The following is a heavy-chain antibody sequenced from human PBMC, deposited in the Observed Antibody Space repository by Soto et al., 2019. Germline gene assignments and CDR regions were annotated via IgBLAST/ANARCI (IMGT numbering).Heavy chain of an antibody. CDR2: ISSSSSGSGT. CDR3: RGMDV. V-gene: IGHV3-11*01. CDR1: GFTFSDYD. Sequence: GGSLRLSCAGSGFTFSDYDMGWIRQAAGKGLEWISYISSSSSGSGTYYADSVKGRFTISRDNTKNSLYLQMNSLRAEDTAVYFCRGMDVWGQGTTVTVSS. J-gene: IGHJ6*02.